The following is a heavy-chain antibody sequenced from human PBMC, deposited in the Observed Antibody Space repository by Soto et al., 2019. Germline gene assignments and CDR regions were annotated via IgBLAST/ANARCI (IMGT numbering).Heavy chain of an antibody. D-gene: IGHD3-9*01. CDR3: TSVNTIFLNPDYSSYDMDV. V-gene: IGHV1-3*04. CDR2: INTGNGYT. CDR1: GYTFATYA. Sequence: QVQLVQSGAEVKKPGASVKVSCKASGYTFATYAIHWVRQAPGQRLEWMGWINTGNGYTEYSQNFRGRVTITRDTSASTAYMELSSLRSEDTAMYYCTSVNTIFLNPDYSSYDMDVWGQGTTVTVSS. J-gene: IGHJ6*02.